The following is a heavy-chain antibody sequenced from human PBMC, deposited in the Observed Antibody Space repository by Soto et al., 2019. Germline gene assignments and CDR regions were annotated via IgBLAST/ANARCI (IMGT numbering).Heavy chain of an antibody. J-gene: IGHJ3*01. CDR2: INHSGSS. V-gene: IGHV4-34*01. CDR1: GGPFRGYY. Sequence: QLQLQRRGAGLLRPSETLSLTCVVSGGPFRGYYWSWIRQSPGQGLEWIGEINHSGSSNSNPSLKSRVTISVDMSKTQFSMNLTSVTAADAAVYYCARGRGFMSRNALDLWGQGTRVIVSS. CDR3: ARGRGFMSRNALDL. D-gene: IGHD2-2*01.